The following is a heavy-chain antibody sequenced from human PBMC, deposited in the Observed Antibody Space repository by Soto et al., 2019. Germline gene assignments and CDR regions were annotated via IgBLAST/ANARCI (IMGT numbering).Heavy chain of an antibody. V-gene: IGHV3-15*01. D-gene: IGHD3-9*01. CDR1: GFTFSNAW. J-gene: IGHJ4*02. CDR2: IKSKTDGGTT. CDR3: TTAEVLRYFDPSFDY. Sequence: GGSLRLSCAASGFTFSNAWMGWVRQAPGKGLEWVGRIKSKTDGGTTDYAAPVKGRFTISRDDSKNTLYLQMNSLKTEDTAVYYCTTAEVLRYFDPSFDYWGQGTLVTVCS.